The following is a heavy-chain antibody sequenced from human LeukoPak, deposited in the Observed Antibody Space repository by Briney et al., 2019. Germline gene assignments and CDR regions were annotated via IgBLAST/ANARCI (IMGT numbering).Heavy chain of an antibody. CDR1: GFTFSSYW. J-gene: IGHJ4*02. D-gene: IGHD1-26*01. CDR3: ARDGNFDY. V-gene: IGHV3-74*01. Sequence: GGSLRLSCAASGFTFSSYWMHWVRQAPGKGPMWLSRIISDGSGTSYADSVKGRFTISRDNAKNSLYLQMNSLRAEDTAVYYCARDGNFDYWGQGTLVTVSS. CDR2: IISDGSGT.